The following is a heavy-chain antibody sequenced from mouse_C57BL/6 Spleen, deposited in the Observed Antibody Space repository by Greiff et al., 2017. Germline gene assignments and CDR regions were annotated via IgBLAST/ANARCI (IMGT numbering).Heavy chain of an antibody. V-gene: IGHV1-15*01. J-gene: IGHJ1*03. CDR2: IDPETGGT. Sequence: VQLQQSGAELVRPGASVTLSCKASGYTFTDYEMHWVKQPPVHGLEWIGAIDPETGGTAYNQKFKGKAILTADKSSSTAYMELRSLTSEDSAVYYCTRAGTLRYFDVWGTGTTVTVSS. D-gene: IGHD3-3*01. CDR3: TRAGTLRYFDV. CDR1: GYTFTDYE.